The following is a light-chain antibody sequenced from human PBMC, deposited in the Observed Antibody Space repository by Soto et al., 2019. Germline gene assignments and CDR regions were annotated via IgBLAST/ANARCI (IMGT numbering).Light chain of an antibody. CDR1: QSVSSH. CDR2: GAS. J-gene: IGKJ5*01. CDR3: QQYNNWPPIT. Sequence: ILITQSPATPSASAGERATLSCRASQSVSSHLAWYPQKPGQAPRLLIHGASTRATGIPARFSGSGSGTEFTLTISSLQSEDFAVYYCQQYNNWPPITFGQWTRLELK. V-gene: IGKV3-15*01.